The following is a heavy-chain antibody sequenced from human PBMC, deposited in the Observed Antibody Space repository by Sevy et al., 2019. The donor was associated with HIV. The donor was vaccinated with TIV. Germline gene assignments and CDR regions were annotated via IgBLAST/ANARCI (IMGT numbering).Heavy chain of an antibody. Sequence: GGSLRLSCVTSGLTFGLYWMSWVRQAPGKGLEWVANINTDGREKYYVDSVTGRFTLSRDNAKNSLYLQMNSLRAEDTAVYYGASSLSRHLWTFDIWGRGTMVTVSS. CDR2: INTDGREK. V-gene: IGHV3-7*01. J-gene: IGHJ3*02. CDR1: GLTFGLYW. D-gene: IGHD2-21*01. CDR3: ASSLSRHLWTFDI.